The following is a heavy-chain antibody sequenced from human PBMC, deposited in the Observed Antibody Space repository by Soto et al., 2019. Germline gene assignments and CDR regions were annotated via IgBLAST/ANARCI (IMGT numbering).Heavy chain of an antibody. CDR3: VKDGLSASGWYNY. V-gene: IGHV3-9*01. J-gene: IGHJ4*02. D-gene: IGHD6-19*01. CDR2: ISWNSGTI. Sequence: EVQLVESGGGLVQPGRSLRLSCAASGFMFDEYAMHWVRQAPGKGLEWVSGISWNSGTISYADSVKGRFTISRDNAKNFLYLQMNSLRVEDTALYYCVKDGLSASGWYNYWGQGTLVTVSS. CDR1: GFMFDEYA.